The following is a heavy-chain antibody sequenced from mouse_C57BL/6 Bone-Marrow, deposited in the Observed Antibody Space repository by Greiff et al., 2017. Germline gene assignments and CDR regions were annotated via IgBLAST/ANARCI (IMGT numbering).Heavy chain of an antibody. CDR1: GYTFTSYG. V-gene: IGHV1-81*01. D-gene: IGHD2-1*01. CDR3: ASSLPPAWFAY. Sequence: VQLQQSGAELARPWASVKLSCKASGYTFTSYGISWVKQRTGQGLEWIGEIYPRSGNTYYNEQFKGKATLTADKSSSTAYMELRSLTSEDSAVYFCASSLPPAWFAYWGQRTLVTGSA. J-gene: IGHJ3*01. CDR2: IYPRSGNT.